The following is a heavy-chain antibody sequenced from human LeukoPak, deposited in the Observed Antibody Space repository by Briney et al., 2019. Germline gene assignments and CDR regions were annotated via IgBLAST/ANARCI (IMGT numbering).Heavy chain of an antibody. CDR3: ARHNPPPTGFCSGTSCFMSGSQYFYMDV. J-gene: IGHJ6*03. CDR1: GGSISGYF. V-gene: IGHV4-4*09. D-gene: IGHD2-2*01. Sequence: PSETLSLTCTVSGGSISGYFWSWIQQPPGKGPEWIGYIYSTGTTNYSPSLSSRVTISVDTSKNQLSLNLRFVTATDTAVCHCARHNPPPTGFCSGTSCFMSGSQYFYMDVWGKGTSVTVS. CDR2: IYSTGTT.